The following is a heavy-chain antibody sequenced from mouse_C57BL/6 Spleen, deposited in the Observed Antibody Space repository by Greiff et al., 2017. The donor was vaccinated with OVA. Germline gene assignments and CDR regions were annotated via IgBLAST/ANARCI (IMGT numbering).Heavy chain of an antibody. Sequence: VQLQQSGPVLVKPGASVKMSCKASGYTFTDYYMNWVKQSHGKSLEWIGVINPYNGGTSYNQKFKGKATLTVDKSSSTAYMELNSLTSEDSAVYYCARSGGYDWFAYWGQGTLVTVSA. V-gene: IGHV1-19*01. CDR3: ARSGGYDWFAY. J-gene: IGHJ3*01. CDR2: INPYNGGT. D-gene: IGHD2-2*01. CDR1: GYTFTDYY.